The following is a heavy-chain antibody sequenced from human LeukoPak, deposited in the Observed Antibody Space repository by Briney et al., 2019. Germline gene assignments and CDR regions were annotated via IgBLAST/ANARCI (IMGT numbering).Heavy chain of an antibody. Sequence: SVKVSCKASGGTFSSYAISWVRQAPGQGLEWMGGSIPIFGTANYAQKFQGRVTITADESTSTAYMELSSLRSEDTAVYYCARGKLNGYNLKSWGQGTLVTVSS. CDR2: SIPIFGTA. V-gene: IGHV1-69*13. CDR3: ARGKLNGYNLKS. CDR1: GGTFSSYA. D-gene: IGHD5-24*01. J-gene: IGHJ4*02.